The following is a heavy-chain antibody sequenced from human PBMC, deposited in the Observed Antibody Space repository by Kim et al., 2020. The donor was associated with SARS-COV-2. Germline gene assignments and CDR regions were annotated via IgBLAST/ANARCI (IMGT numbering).Heavy chain of an antibody. Sequence: GGSLRLSCAASGFTFSSYAMHWVRQAPGKGLEWVAVISYDGSNKYYADSVKGRFTISRDNSKNTLYLQMNSLRAEDTAVYYCARDRDFDLCGRGTLVTVS. CDR2: ISYDGSNK. CDR1: GFTFSSYA. CDR3: ARDRDFDL. J-gene: IGHJ2*01. V-gene: IGHV3-30-3*01.